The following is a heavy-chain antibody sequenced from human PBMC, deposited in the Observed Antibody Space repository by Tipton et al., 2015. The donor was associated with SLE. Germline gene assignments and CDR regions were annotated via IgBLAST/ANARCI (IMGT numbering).Heavy chain of an antibody. CDR1: GFTFGSYA. J-gene: IGHJ6*03. V-gene: IGHV3-23*03. CDR3: AKDPRPSGDNYFYYYMDV. D-gene: IGHD2-21*02. Sequence: SLRLSCAASGFTFGSYAMNWVRQAPGKGLEWVAVIYDGGSTRYYADSVRGRFTISRDNSKNTLYLQMDSLRAEDTAVYYCAKDPRPSGDNYFYYYMDVWGKGTTVTVPS. CDR2: IYDGGSTR.